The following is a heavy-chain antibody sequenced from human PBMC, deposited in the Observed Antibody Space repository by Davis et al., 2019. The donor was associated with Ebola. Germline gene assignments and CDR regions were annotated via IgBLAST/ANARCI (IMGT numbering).Heavy chain of an antibody. D-gene: IGHD3-3*01. CDR1: GYSFTTYW. CDR3: ARFLEWKADY. Sequence: GESLKISCKGSGYSFTTYWIAWVRQMPGKGLEWMGIIYPGDSDTRYSPSFQGQVTISADKSITTAYLQWSSLRASDTAMYYCARFLEWKADYWGQGTLVTVSS. CDR2: IYPGDSDT. V-gene: IGHV5-51*01. J-gene: IGHJ4*02.